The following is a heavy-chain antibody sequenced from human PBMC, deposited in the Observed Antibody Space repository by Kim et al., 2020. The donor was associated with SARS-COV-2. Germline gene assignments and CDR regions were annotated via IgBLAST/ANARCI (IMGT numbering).Heavy chain of an antibody. Sequence: SVKVSCKASGGTFSSYAISWVRQAPGQGLEWMGRIIPILGIANYAQKFQGRVTITADKSTSTAYMELSSLRSEDTAVYYCARSPGNWIGHYYYYYMDVW. J-gene: IGHJ6*03. CDR2: IIPILGIA. D-gene: IGHD1-1*01. V-gene: IGHV1-69*04. CDR3: ARSPGNWIGHYYYYYMDV. CDR1: GGTFSSYA.